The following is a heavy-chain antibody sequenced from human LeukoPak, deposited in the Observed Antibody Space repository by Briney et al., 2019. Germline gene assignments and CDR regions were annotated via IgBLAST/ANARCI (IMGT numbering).Heavy chain of an antibody. V-gene: IGHV1-2*02. CDR3: AKEVEAFRPNFDWLDYFDY. D-gene: IGHD3-9*01. CDR1: GYTFTGYY. CDR2: INPNSGGT. J-gene: IGHJ4*02. Sequence: ASVKVSCKASGYTFTGYYMHWVRQAPGQGLEWMGWINPNSGGTNYAQKFQGRVTMTRDTSISTAYMELSRLRSDDTAVYYCAKEVEAFRPNFDWLDYFDYWGRGTLVTVSS.